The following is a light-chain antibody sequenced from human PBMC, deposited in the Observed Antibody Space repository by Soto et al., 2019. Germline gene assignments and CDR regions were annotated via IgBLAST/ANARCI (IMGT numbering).Light chain of an antibody. V-gene: IGKV1-39*01. Sequence: DIQMTQSPSSLSASVGDRVTITCRASQSISSYLNWYQQKPGKAPKLLIYAASSLQSGVPSRFSGSGSGTDFTLTINSLQPEDFAIYYCPQSYGTPLTFGQGTKVEIK. CDR2: AAS. J-gene: IGKJ1*01. CDR3: PQSYGTPLT. CDR1: QSISSY.